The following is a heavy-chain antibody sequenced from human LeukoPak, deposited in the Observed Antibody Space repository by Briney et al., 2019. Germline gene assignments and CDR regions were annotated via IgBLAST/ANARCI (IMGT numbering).Heavy chain of an antibody. Sequence: PGRSLRLSCAASGFTFSSYGMHWVRQAPGKGLEWVAVISYDGSDKYYADSVRGRFTISRDNSKNTLYLQMNSLRADDTAVYYCAIFTGGVVPSWYYYGMDVWGQGTTVTVSS. CDR2: ISYDGSDK. D-gene: IGHD2-2*01. V-gene: IGHV3-30*03. CDR3: AIFTGGVVPSWYYYGMDV. J-gene: IGHJ6*02. CDR1: GFTFSSYG.